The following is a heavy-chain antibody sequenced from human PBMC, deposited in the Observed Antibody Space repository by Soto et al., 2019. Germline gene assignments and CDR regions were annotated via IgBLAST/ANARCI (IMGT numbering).Heavy chain of an antibody. CDR1: GFTFSNYG. J-gene: IGHJ6*02. D-gene: IGHD1-26*01. CDR2: IWHDGNNK. V-gene: IGHV3-33*01. Sequence: GGSLRLSCAASGFTFSNYGMHWVRQAPGKGLEWVAIIWHDGNNKYYADSVRGRFIISRDNSKNRLYLQMSSLRAEDTAVYYCASDLVGASDSYGLDVWGQGTPVTVSS. CDR3: ASDLVGASDSYGLDV.